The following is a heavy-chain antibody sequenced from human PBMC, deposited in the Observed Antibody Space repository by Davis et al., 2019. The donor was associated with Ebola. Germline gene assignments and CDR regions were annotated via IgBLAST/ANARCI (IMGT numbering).Heavy chain of an antibody. J-gene: IGHJ4*02. V-gene: IGHV3-74*01. CDR3: ARRTYYYGPESSGGLDY. D-gene: IGHD3-10*01. CDR1: GFTFRSYW. Sequence: PGGSLRLSCAVPGFTFRSYWTHWVRQVPGKGLVWVSRIISDGSTPVDADSVQGRFTIPRDNAKTTRYLQMDSRRAEDTSMYYCARRTYYYGPESSGGLDYWGQGTLVTVSS. CDR2: IISDGSTP.